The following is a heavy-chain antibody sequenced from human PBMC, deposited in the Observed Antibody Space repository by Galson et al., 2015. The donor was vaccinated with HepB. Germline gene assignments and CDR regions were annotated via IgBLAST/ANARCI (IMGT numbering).Heavy chain of an antibody. CDR2: ISGSGGST. J-gene: IGHJ4*02. V-gene: IGHV3-23*01. CDR1: GFTFSSYA. Sequence: SLRLSCAVSGFTFSSYAMSWVRQAPGKGLECVSAISGSGGSTYYADSVKGRFTISRGNSKNTLYLQMNSLRAEDTAVYYCAKSLYGGNTYWGQGTLVTVSS. D-gene: IGHD4-23*01. CDR3: AKSLYGGNTY.